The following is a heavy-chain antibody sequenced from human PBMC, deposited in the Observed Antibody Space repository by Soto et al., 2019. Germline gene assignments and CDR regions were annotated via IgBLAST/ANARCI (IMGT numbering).Heavy chain of an antibody. D-gene: IGHD2-21*02. Sequence: HGESLKISCHYSGYTFTNDNIAWVRQMPGKGLEWMGIIYPPDSYAQYSPSFQGQVTFSVDRSISTAYLQWGSLKASDTAMYFCARLAYCGTDCFFDYWGQGTLVTVYS. CDR1: GYTFTNDN. V-gene: IGHV5-51*01. J-gene: IGHJ4*02. CDR2: IYPPDSYA. CDR3: ARLAYCGTDCFFDY.